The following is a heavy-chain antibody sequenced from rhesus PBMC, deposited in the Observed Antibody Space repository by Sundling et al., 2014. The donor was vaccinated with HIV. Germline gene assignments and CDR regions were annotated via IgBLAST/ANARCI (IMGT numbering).Heavy chain of an antibody. J-gene: IGHJ4*01. CDR2: IYWDDDK. D-gene: IGHD6-37*01. CDR1: GFSLSTFGMG. Sequence: QVTLKESGPALVKPTQTLTLTCSFSGFSLSTFGMGVGWIRQPPGKTLEWLAHIYWDDDKRYSTSLSSRLTISKDTSKNQVVLTMTNMDPVDTATYYCARDSSGGWPYFDYWGQGVVVSVSS. V-gene: IGHV2-174*02. CDR3: ARDSSGGWPYFDY.